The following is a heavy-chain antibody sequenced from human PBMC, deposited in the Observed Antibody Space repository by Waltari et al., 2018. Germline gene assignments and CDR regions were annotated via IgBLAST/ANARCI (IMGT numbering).Heavy chain of an antibody. CDR2: ISSSGSTI. D-gene: IGHD6-6*01. Sequence: EVQLVESGGGLVQPGGSLRLSCAASGFTFSSYDMNWVRQAPGQGLEWVSYISSSGSTIYNADSVKGRFTISRDNAKNSLYLQMNSLRAEDTAVYYCARDLAVEQLVFIYYYYGMDVWGQGTTVTVSS. V-gene: IGHV3-48*03. CDR3: ARDLAVEQLVFIYYYYGMDV. J-gene: IGHJ6*02. CDR1: GFTFSSYD.